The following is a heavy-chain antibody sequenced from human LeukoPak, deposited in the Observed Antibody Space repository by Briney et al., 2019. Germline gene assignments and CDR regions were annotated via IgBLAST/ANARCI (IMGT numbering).Heavy chain of an antibody. D-gene: IGHD6-13*01. Sequence: RGSLRLSCAASGFTFSSYCMSWVRQAPGKGLEWVANIKQDGSEKYYVDSVKGRFTISRDNAKNSLSLKMNSLRAEDTAAYYCARLILIDDIAVAGTSTKPFDYWGQGTLVTVSS. CDR3: ARLILIDDIAVAGTSTKPFDY. CDR1: GFTFSSYC. V-gene: IGHV3-7*01. J-gene: IGHJ4*02. CDR2: IKQDGSEK.